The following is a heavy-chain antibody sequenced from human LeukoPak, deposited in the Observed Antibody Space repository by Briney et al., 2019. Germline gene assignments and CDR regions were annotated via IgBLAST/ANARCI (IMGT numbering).Heavy chain of an antibody. Sequence: ASVKVSCKASGYTFTSYGISWVRQAPGQGLEWMGWISAYNGNTNYAQKLQGRVTMTTDTSTSTAYMELRSLRSDDTAVYYCARAGKYDFWSGYAQYYFDYWGQGTLVTVSS. CDR3: ARAGKYDFWSGYAQYYFDY. CDR1: GYTFTSYG. V-gene: IGHV1-18*01. D-gene: IGHD3-3*01. CDR2: ISAYNGNT. J-gene: IGHJ4*02.